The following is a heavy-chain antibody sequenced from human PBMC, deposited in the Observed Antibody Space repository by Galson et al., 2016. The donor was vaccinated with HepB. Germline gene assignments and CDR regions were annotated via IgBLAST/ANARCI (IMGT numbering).Heavy chain of an antibody. Sequence: TLSLTCAVSGHSLTSGGDYWSWIRQHPGKGLEWIGYIYYTGSTSFNPSLESRVTMSVDPSKNQFSLKLTSVSAADTAVYFCARGRAAAGNFDYWGQGSLVTVSS. CDR2: IYYTGST. J-gene: IGHJ4*02. V-gene: IGHV4-31*11. CDR1: GHSLTSGGDY. CDR3: ARGRAAAGNFDY. D-gene: IGHD6-13*01.